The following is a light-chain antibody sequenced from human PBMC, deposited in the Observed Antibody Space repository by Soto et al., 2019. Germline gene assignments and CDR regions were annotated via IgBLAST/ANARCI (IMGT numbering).Light chain of an antibody. CDR3: AAWDDSLNGYV. CDR1: RSNIGSNT. V-gene: IGLV1-44*01. J-gene: IGLJ1*01. CDR2: SNN. Sequence: QSVLTQPPSASGTPGQRVTISCSGSRSNIGSNTVNWYQQLPGTAPKLLIYSNNQRPSGVPDRFSGSKSGTSASLAISGLQSEDEDDYYCAAWDDSLNGYVFGTGTKVTVL.